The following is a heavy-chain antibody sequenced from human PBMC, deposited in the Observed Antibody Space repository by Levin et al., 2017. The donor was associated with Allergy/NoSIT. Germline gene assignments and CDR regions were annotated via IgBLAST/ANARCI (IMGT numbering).Heavy chain of an antibody. J-gene: IGHJ5*02. CDR2: ISSSGSTI. CDR3: ARDLGSSSLNWFDP. D-gene: IGHD6-13*01. Sequence: LSLTCAASGFTFSDYYMSWIRQAPGKGLEWVSYISSSGSTIYYADSVKGRFTISRDNAKNSLYLQMNSLRAEDTAVYYCARDLGSSSLNWFDPWGQGTLVTVSS. CDR1: GFTFSDYY. V-gene: IGHV3-11*01.